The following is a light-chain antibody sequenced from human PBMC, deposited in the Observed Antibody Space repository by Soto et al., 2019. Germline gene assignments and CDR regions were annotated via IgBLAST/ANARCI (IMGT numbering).Light chain of an antibody. CDR2: GAS. CDR3: QQSYSTLIT. J-gene: IGKJ5*01. Sequence: EIVMTQSPATLSVSPGEIATLSCRASQSVSSNLAWYQQKPGQAPRLLIYGASSRATGIPDRFSGSGSGTDFTLTISRLEPEDFATYYCQQSYSTLITFGQGTQLEIK. V-gene: IGKV3D-15*01. CDR1: QSVSSN.